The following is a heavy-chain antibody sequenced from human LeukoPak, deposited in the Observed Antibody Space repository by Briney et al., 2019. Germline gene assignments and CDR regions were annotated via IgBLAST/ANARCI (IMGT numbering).Heavy chain of an antibody. CDR1: GGSISSYY. V-gene: IGHV4-59*01. CDR3: AKGSIVVVVGPAMDV. CDR2: IYYSGST. Sequence: SETLSLTCTVSGGSISSYYWSWLRQPPGKGLEWIGYIYYSGSTNYNPSLKSRVTISVDTSKNQFSLKLSSVTAADTAVYYCAKGSIVVVVGPAMDVWGKGTTVTISS. J-gene: IGHJ6*03. D-gene: IGHD2-15*01.